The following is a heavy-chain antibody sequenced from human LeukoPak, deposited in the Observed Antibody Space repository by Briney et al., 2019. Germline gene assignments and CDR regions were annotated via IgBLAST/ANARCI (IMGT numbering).Heavy chain of an antibody. V-gene: IGHV3-21*01. D-gene: IGHD3-10*01. CDR2: ISTSSSHI. J-gene: IGHJ4*02. Sequence: GGSLRLSCAASGFTFSEYSMNWVRQAPGKGLEGVSFISTSSSHIYYADSVKGRFTISRDNARTSVSLQMNSLRAEDTAVYYCARQVSGYGSGSFYFDYWGQGMLVTVSS. CDR1: GFTFSEYS. CDR3: ARQVSGYGSGSFYFDY.